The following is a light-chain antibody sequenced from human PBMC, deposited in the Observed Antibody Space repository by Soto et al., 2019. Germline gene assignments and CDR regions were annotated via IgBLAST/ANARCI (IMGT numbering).Light chain of an antibody. CDR2: GAS. J-gene: IGKJ1*01. CDR1: QSVRSNY. V-gene: IGKV3-20*01. CDR3: QQYGNSPWT. Sequence: EIVLTQPPGTLSLSPGARATLSCRASQSVRSNYLAWYRQTPGQAPRPVIYGASNRATGIPDRFSGSESGTDFTLIISRLEPEDFALYYCQQYGNSPWTFGQGTKAEIK.